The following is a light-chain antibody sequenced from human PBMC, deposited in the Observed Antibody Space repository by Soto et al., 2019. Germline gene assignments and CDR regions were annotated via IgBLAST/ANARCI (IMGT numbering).Light chain of an antibody. CDR1: QSVRSN. V-gene: IGKV3-11*01. J-gene: IGKJ1*01. CDR2: DAS. Sequence: EVVMTQSPATLSVSPGERVTLSCRASQSVRSNLAWYQQKPGQAPRLLIYDASKRASGFPARFSGSGSGTDFTLTISSLEPEDFAVYYCQERTGWPPWTFGQGTKVDIK. CDR3: QERTGWPPWT.